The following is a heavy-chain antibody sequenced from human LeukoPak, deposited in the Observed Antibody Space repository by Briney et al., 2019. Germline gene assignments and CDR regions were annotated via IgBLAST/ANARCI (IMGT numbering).Heavy chain of an antibody. J-gene: IGHJ4*02. V-gene: IGHV3-33*06. CDR3: AKDLLGYCSSTSCYTFDY. Sequence: PGGSLRLSCAASGFTFSSYAMHWVRQAPGKGLEWVAVIWYDGSNKYYADSVKGRFTISRDNSKNTLYLQMNSLRAEDTAVYYCAKDLLGYCSSTSCYTFDYWGQGTLVTVSS. CDR1: GFTFSSYA. D-gene: IGHD2-2*02. CDR2: IWYDGSNK.